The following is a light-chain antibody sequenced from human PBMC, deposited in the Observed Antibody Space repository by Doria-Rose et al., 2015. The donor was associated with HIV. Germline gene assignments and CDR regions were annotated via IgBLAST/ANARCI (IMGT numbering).Light chain of an antibody. CDR3: HQYASSRT. Sequence: EIVLTQSPGTLSLSPGERATLSCRASQSVSANYLAWYQQRPGQSPRLLIYGASSRATDIPDRFSGSGSGTDFTLTISRLGPEDFAVYYCHQYASSRTFGQGTKVVIK. CDR1: QSVSANY. J-gene: IGKJ1*01. V-gene: IGKV3-20*01. CDR2: GAS.